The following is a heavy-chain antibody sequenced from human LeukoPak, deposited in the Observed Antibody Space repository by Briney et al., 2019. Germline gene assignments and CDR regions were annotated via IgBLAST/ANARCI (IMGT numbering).Heavy chain of an antibody. CDR1: GFTFTSYA. J-gene: IGHJ4*02. Sequence: GGSLRLSCAASGFTFTSYAMSWVRQAPGMGLEWVPTISAGAGTTNFADSVKGRFTISRDNSKNTLYLQMNSLRAEDTAVYYCAKDRDPPRDGYNLGGLDYWGQGALVTVSS. CDR2: ISAGAGTT. CDR3: AKDRDPPRDGYNLGGLDY. D-gene: IGHD5-24*01. V-gene: IGHV3-23*01.